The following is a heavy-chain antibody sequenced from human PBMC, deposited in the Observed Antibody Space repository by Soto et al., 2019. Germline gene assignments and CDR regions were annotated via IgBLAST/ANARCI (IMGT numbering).Heavy chain of an antibody. CDR1: GLTVSGKKY. D-gene: IGHD3-22*01. V-gene: IGHV3-7*03. CDR2: IKQDGSEK. CDR3: ARGGDMIVVDDAFDI. J-gene: IGHJ3*02. Sequence: GGSLRLSCVASGLTVSGKKYMAWVRQAPGKGPEWVANIKQDGSEKYYVDSVKGRFTISRDNAKNSLYLQMNSLRAEDTAVYYCARGGDMIVVDDAFDIWGQGTMVTVSS.